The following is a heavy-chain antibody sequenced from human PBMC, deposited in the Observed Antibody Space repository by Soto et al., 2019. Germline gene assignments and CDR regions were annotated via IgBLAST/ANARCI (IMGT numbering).Heavy chain of an antibody. V-gene: IGHV4-59*08. CDR3: ARPGRDWGSLEY. CDR2: IYYGGST. D-gene: IGHD7-27*01. J-gene: IGHJ4*02. Sequence: WTWIRQPPGKGLEWIAFIYYGGSTNYNPSLKSRVTISVDTSKNQFSLNLNSVTAADTAVYYCARPGRDWGSLEYWGQGTRVTVSS.